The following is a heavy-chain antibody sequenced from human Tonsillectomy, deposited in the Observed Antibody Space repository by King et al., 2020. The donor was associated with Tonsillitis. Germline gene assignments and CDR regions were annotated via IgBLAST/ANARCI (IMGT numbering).Heavy chain of an antibody. CDR1: GFTFSSYA. J-gene: IGHJ3*02. CDR2: ISGRSGNT. D-gene: IGHD3-3*01. V-gene: IGHV3-23*04. CDR3: AKGFDFWSGYSIDAFDI. Sequence: VQLVESGGGLVQPGGSLRLSCAASGFTFSSYAMSWVRQAPGKGLEWVSTISGRSGNTYNADSVKGGFTISRDNSKKTLNLQMKSLRAEDTAVYYCAKGFDFWSGYSIDAFDIWGQGTMVTVSS.